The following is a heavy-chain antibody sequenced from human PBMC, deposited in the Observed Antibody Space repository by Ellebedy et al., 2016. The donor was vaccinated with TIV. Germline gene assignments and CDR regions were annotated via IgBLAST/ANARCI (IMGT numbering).Heavy chain of an antibody. CDR2: INTNTGNP. V-gene: IGHV7-4-1*02. Sequence: AASVKVSCKASGYTFSSYAMNWVRQAPGQGLEWMGWINTNTGNPTYAQGFTGRFVFSLDTSVSTAYLQISSLKAEDTAVYYCALDSGSSHFDYWGQGTLVTVSS. CDR1: GYTFSSYA. J-gene: IGHJ4*02. CDR3: ALDSGSSHFDY. D-gene: IGHD1-26*01.